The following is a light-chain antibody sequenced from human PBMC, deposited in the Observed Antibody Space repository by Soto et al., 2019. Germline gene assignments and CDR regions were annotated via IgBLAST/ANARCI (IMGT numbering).Light chain of an antibody. CDR2: GNT. V-gene: IGLV1-40*01. J-gene: IGLJ1*01. CDR3: QSYDSSLSASYV. Sequence: QSVLTQPPPVSGAPGQRVTISCTGSSSNIGAGYEVHWYQHLPGKAPKLLIYGNTNRPSGVPDRFSGSKFGTSASLAITGLQAEDEADYYCQSYDSSLSASYVFGGGTKLTVL. CDR1: SSNIGAGYE.